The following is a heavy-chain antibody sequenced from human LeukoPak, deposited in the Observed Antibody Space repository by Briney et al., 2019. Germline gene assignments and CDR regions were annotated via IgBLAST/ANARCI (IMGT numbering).Heavy chain of an antibody. V-gene: IGHV4-30-2*03. D-gene: IGHD1-26*01. J-gene: IGHJ3*02. Sequence: SETLSLTCAVSGGSISSGGYSWSWIRQPPGKGLEWIGYIYHSGSTYYNPSLKSRVTISVDTSKNQFSLKLSSVTAADRAVYYCARHGGYAYAFDIWGQGTTVTVSS. CDR1: GGSISSGGYS. CDR2: IYHSGST. CDR3: ARHGGYAYAFDI.